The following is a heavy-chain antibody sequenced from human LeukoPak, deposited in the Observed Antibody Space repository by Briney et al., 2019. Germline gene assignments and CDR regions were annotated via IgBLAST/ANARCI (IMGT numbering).Heavy chain of an antibody. D-gene: IGHD2-2*01. CDR3: ARGVVPAAMGV. J-gene: IGHJ6*02. CDR1: GGSISSYY. Sequence: PSETLSLTCTVSGGSISSYYWSWIRQPPGKGLEWIGYIYYSGSTNYNPSLKSRVTISVDTSKNQFFLKLSSVTAADTAVYYCARGVVPAAMGVWGQGTTVTVSS. V-gene: IGHV4-59*01. CDR2: IYYSGST.